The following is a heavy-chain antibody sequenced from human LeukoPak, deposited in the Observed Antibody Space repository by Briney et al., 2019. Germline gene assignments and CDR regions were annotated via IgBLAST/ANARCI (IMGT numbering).Heavy chain of an antibody. CDR1: GGSISSYY. D-gene: IGHD2-2*01. V-gene: IGHV4-4*07. CDR2: IYTSGST. CDR3: AREYCSSTSCYLYNWYFDL. J-gene: IGHJ2*01. Sequence: PSETLSLTXTVSGGSISSYYWSWLRQPDGKGLEWIGRIYTSGSTNYNPSLKSRVTMSVDTSKNQFSLKLSSVTAADTAVYYCAREYCSSTSCYLYNWYFDLWGRGTLVTVSS.